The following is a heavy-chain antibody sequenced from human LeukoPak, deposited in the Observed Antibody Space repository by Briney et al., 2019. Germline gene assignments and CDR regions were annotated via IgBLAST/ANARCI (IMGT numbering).Heavy chain of an antibody. CDR2: ISGSGGST. CDR3: ANIPPPARFLGLRRSKVNWYFDL. V-gene: IGHV3-23*01. Sequence: PGGSLRLSCAASGFTFSSYAMSWVRQAPGRGLEWVSAISGSGGSTYYADSVKGRFTISRDNSKNTLYLQMNSLRAEDTAVYYCANIPPPARFLGLRRSKVNWYFDLWGRGTLVTVSS. J-gene: IGHJ2*01. D-gene: IGHD5-12*01. CDR1: GFTFSSYA.